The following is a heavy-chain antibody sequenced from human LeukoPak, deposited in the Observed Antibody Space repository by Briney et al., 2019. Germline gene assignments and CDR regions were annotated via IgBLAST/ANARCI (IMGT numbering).Heavy chain of an antibody. CDR3: ARHPRYFDWLLSTRPYYFDY. CDR1: GCSFTSYW. CDR2: ICPGDSDT. V-gene: IGHV5-51*01. Sequence: LGESLKISCKGSGCSFTSYWIGWVRQMPGKGLEWMGFICPGDSDTRYSPSFQGQVTISADKPISTAYLQWSSLKASDTAMYYCARHPRYFDWLLSTRPYYFDYWGQGTLVTVSS. D-gene: IGHD3-9*01. J-gene: IGHJ4*02.